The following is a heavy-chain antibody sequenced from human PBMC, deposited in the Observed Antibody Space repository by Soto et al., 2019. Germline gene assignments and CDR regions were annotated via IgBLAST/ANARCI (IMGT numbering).Heavy chain of an antibody. CDR1: GGSISSSNW. J-gene: IGHJ6*02. D-gene: IGHD3-10*01. CDR2: IYHSGST. Sequence: QVQLQESGPGLVKPSGTLSLTCAVSGGSISSSNWWSWVRQPPGKGLEWIGKIYHSGSTNYNPSLKSRVTISVDKSKNPFSLKLSSVTAADTAVYSCASALYGSGSYYGMDVWGQGTTVTVSS. V-gene: IGHV4-4*02. CDR3: ASALYGSGSYYGMDV.